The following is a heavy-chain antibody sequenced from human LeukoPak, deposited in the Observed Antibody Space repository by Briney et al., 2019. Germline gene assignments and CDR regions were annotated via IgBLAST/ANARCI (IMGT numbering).Heavy chain of an antibody. V-gene: IGHV3-30*02. D-gene: IGHD6-13*01. Sequence: GGSLRLSCAASGFTFSSYGMHWVRQAPGKGLEWVAFIRYDGSNKYYADSVKGRFTISRDNSKNTLYLQMNSLRAEDTAVYYCAKPYSSSWATFDYWGQGTLVTVSS. CDR3: AKPYSSSWATFDY. J-gene: IGHJ4*02. CDR1: GFTFSSYG. CDR2: IRYDGSNK.